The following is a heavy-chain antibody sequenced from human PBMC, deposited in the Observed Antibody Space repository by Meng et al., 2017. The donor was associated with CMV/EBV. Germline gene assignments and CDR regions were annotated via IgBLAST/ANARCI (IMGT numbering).Heavy chain of an antibody. D-gene: IGHD2-2*02. CDR3: ARESVVVPAAIGGRGGPFDY. Sequence: SETLSLTCTVSGGSVSSGSYYWSWIRQPPGKGLEWIGYIYYSGSTNYNPSLKSRVTISVDTSKNQFSLKLSSVTAADTAVYYCARESVVVPAAIGGRGGPFDYWGQGTLVTVSS. CDR1: GGSVSSGSYY. V-gene: IGHV4-61*01. J-gene: IGHJ4*02. CDR2: IYYSGST.